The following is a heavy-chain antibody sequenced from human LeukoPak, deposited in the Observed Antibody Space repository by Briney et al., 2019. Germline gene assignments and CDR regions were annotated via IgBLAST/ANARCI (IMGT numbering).Heavy chain of an antibody. CDR1: GGSFSGYY. CDR3: ARGSELTKNWFDP. CDR2: INHSGST. J-gene: IGHJ5*02. Sequence: SETLSLTCAVYGGSFSGYYWSWIRQPPGKGLEWIGEINHSGSTNYNPSLKSRVTISVDTSKNQFSLKLSSVTAADTAVYYCARGSELTKNWFDPWGQGTLVTVSS. V-gene: IGHV4-34*01. D-gene: IGHD4-11*01.